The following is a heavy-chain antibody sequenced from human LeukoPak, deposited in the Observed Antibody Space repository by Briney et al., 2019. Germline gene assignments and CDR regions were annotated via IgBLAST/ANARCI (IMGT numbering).Heavy chain of an antibody. CDR3: ARGHGPGGSRWPNLDH. V-gene: IGHV1-8*01. CDR1: AYTFTSYD. D-gene: IGHD6-13*01. CDR2: MDLNSGNT. J-gene: IGHJ4*02. Sequence: ASVTVSCKASAYTFTSYDINWVRQAPGQGLEWMGWMDLNSGNTAYAQKFQGRVTMTRDTSISTDYMELSSLRSEDTAVYYCARGHGPGGSRWPNLDHWGQGTLVTVSS.